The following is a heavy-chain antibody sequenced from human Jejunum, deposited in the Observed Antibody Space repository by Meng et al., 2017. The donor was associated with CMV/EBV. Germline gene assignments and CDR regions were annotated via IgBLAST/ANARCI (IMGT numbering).Heavy chain of an antibody. V-gene: IGHV1-69*04. J-gene: IGHJ4*02. CDR1: GGTFIKSA. D-gene: IGHD3-3*01. Sequence: AAGGTFIKSAMSGARQVPGQGLGWMGLIIPILSVTNSAQTFEGRVTIFADKSTSTTYMEFSSLRFDDTAVYYCATGFGGSPYDYWGQGTLVTVSS. CDR2: IIPILSVT. CDR3: ATGFGGSPYDY.